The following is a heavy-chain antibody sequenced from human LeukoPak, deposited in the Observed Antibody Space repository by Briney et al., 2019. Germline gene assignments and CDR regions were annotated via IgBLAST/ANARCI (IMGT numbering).Heavy chain of an antibody. J-gene: IGHJ3*01. CDR2: ISNNGGST. D-gene: IGHD5-18*01. V-gene: IGHV3-64D*06. Sequence: GGSLRLSCSASGFTFSSYAMHWVRQAPGKGLESVSTISNNGGSTYYADSVKGRSAISRDNSENTLDLQMSRLRAEDTAVYYCARGGQGDGYSADEAFDLWGQGTMVTVSS. CDR3: ARGGQGDGYSADEAFDL. CDR1: GFTFSSYA.